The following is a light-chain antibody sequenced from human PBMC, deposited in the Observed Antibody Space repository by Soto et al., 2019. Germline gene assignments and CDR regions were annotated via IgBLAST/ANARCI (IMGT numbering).Light chain of an antibody. V-gene: IGKV1-5*01. Sequence: DMQMTQSPSTLSASVGDRVTITCRASQSISSWLAWYQQKPGKAPKLLIYDASSLESGVPSRFSGGGSGTEFTLAISSLQPDDCATYYCQQYDSYSWTFGHGTKVDIK. CDR3: QQYDSYSWT. J-gene: IGKJ1*01. CDR1: QSISSW. CDR2: DAS.